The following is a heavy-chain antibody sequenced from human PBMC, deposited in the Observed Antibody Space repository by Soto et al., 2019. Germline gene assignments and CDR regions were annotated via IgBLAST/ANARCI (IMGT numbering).Heavy chain of an antibody. J-gene: IGHJ3*02. V-gene: IGHV4-4*02. CDR3: ARKFSITMIVVGTEGDAFDI. CDR1: GGSISSSNW. Sequence: QVQLQESGPGLVKPSGTLSLTCAVSGGSISSSNWWSWVRQPPGKGLEWIGEIYHSGSTNYNPSLKSRVTISVDKSKSQFSLKLSSVTAADTAVYYCARKFSITMIVVGTEGDAFDIWGQGKMVTVSS. CDR2: IYHSGST. D-gene: IGHD3-22*01.